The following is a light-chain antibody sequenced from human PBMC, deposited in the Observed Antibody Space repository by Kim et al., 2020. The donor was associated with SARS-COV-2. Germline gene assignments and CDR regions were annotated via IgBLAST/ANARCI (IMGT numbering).Light chain of an antibody. V-gene: IGLV1-40*01. CDR3: QSYDSSLSGYV. CDR1: SSNIGAGYD. CDR2: GNS. J-gene: IGLJ1*01. Sequence: GVTISCTGSSSNIGAGYDVYWYQQLPGTAPKLLIYGNSNRPSGVPDRFSGSKSGTSASLAITGLQAEDEADYYCQSYDSSLSGYVFGTGTKVTVL.